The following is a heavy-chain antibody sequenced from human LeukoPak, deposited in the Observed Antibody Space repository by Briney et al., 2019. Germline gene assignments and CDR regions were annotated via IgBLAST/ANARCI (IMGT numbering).Heavy chain of an antibody. J-gene: IGHJ4*02. CDR2: ISAYNGNT. CDR3: ARDVYSGYATRLLDY. V-gene: IGHV1-18*03. Sequence: ASVKVSCTASGYTFTSYGISWVRQAPGQGLEWMGWISAYNGNTNYAQKLQGRVTMTTDTSTSTAYMELRSLRSDDMAVYYCARDVYSGYATRLLDYWGQGTRVTVSS. D-gene: IGHD5-12*01. CDR1: GYTFTSYG.